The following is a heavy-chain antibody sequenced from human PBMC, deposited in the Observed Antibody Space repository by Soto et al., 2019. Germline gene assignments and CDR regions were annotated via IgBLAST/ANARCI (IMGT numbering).Heavy chain of an antibody. V-gene: IGHV1-8*01. D-gene: IGHD7-27*01. CDR3: ALNGVDYVRYYGMDV. CDR2: MNPNSGNT. CDR1: GYTFTSYD. J-gene: IGHJ6*02. Sequence: GASVKVSCKASGYTFTSYDINWVRQATGQGHEWMGWMNPNSGNTGYAQKFQGRVTMTRNTSISTAYMELSSLRSEDTAVYYCALNGVDYVRYYGMDVWGQGTTVTVYS.